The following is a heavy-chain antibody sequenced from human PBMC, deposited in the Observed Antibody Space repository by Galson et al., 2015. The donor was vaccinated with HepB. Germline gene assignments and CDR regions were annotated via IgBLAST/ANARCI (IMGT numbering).Heavy chain of an antibody. CDR2: INPSGGST. V-gene: IGHV1-46*03. Sequence: SVKVSCKASGYTFTSYYMHWVRQAPGQGLEWMGIINPSGGSTSYAQKFQGRVTMTRDTSTSTVYMELSSLRSEDTAVYYCARDRGQWLVLWPGLYDYWGQGTLVTVSS. J-gene: IGHJ4*02. D-gene: IGHD6-19*01. CDR1: GYTFTSYY. CDR3: ARDRGQWLVLWPGLYDY.